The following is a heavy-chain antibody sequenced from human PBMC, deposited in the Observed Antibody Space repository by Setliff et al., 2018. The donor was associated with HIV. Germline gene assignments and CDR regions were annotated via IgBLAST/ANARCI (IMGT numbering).Heavy chain of an antibody. CDR1: GGSISSYY. V-gene: IGHV4-34*01. D-gene: IGHD3-3*01. CDR3: ARGTAYYNFWSGYSQDYYYYVDV. Sequence: SETLSLTCTVSGGSISSYYWSWIRQPPGKGLEWIGEINHSGSTKYNPSLKSRVTISVDTSKNQFSLKLSSVTAADTAVYYCARGTAYYNFWSGYSQDYYYYVDVWGKGTTVTVSS. J-gene: IGHJ6*03. CDR2: INHSGST.